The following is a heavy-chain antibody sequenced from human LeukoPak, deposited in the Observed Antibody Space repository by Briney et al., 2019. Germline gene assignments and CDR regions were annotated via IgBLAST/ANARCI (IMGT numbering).Heavy chain of an antibody. CDR3: ARSNWLQKGYFDY. J-gene: IGHJ4*02. Sequence: GRSLRLSCAASGFTVSSNYMSWVRQAPGKGLEWVSVIYSGGSTYYADSVKGRFTISRDNSKNTLYLQMNSLRAEDTAVYYCARSNWLQKGYFDYWGQGTLVTVSS. CDR2: IYSGGST. V-gene: IGHV3-66*01. D-gene: IGHD5-24*01. CDR1: GFTVSSNY.